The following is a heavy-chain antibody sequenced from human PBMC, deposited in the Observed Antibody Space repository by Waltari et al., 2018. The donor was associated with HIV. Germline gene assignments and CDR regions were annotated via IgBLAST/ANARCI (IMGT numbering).Heavy chain of an antibody. CDR1: GFTFSTHW. Sequence: EVQLVESGGGLVQPGGSLRLSWAASGFTFSTHWMSWVRQAPGKGLGWVANIKRDGSEKYYVDSVKGRFTISRDTAKNSLSLQMNSLRAEDTAVYYCARAPYDSGNEYYFDHWGLGTLVTVSS. V-gene: IGHV3-7*03. J-gene: IGHJ4*02. CDR3: ARAPYDSGNEYYFDH. D-gene: IGHD3-10*01. CDR2: IKRDGSEK.